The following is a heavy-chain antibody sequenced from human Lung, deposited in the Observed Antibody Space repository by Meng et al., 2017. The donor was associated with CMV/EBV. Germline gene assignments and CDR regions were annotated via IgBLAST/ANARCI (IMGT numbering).Heavy chain of an antibody. J-gene: IGHJ4*02. CDR2: IRIKAATYST. Sequence: GGSLRLXXAASGFSFSDNYMDWFRQAPGKGLECVGRIRIKAATYSTDYAASVKGRFTISRDDSKNSLYLQMNSLKVEDTAVYYCDNDFLGAGEYWGQGTPVXVSS. CDR1: GFSFSDNY. CDR3: DNDFLGAGEY. D-gene: IGHD3-10*01. V-gene: IGHV3-72*01.